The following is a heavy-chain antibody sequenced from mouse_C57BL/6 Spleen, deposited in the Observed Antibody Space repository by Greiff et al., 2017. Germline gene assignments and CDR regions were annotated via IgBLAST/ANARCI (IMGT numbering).Heavy chain of an antibody. CDR1: GFTFSDYG. D-gene: IGHD1-1*01. Sequence: EVKLMESGGGLVKPGGSLKLSCEASGFTFSDYGMHWVRQAPEKGLEWVAYISSGSSTIYYADTVKGRFTISRDNAKNTLFLQMTSLRSEDTAMYYCARDGSSVFDYWCQGTTLTVSS. V-gene: IGHV5-17*01. CDR2: ISSGSSTI. J-gene: IGHJ2*01. CDR3: ARDGSSVFDY.